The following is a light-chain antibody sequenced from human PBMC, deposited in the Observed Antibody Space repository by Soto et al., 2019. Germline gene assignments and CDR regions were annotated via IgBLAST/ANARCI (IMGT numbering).Light chain of an antibody. Sequence: DIPMTQSPSTLSSSVGDRVTITCRASQSISSRLAWSQQKPGKDPKLLIYDASSLESGVPSRFSGSGSGAEFTLTISSLQPDDFATYYCQQYNSYSPWTFGQGTKVDIK. CDR1: QSISSR. V-gene: IGKV1-5*01. CDR3: QQYNSYSPWT. J-gene: IGKJ1*01. CDR2: DAS.